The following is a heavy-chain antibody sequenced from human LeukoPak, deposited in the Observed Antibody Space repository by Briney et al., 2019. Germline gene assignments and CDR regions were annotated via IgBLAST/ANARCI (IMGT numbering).Heavy chain of an antibody. CDR2: IYYSGST. Sequence: SETLSLTCTVSGGSISSGDYYWSWIRQPPGKGLEWIGYIYYSGSTYYNPSLKSRVTISVDTSKNRFSLKLSSVTAADTAVYYCARDRADYYYYGMDVWGQGTTVTVSS. J-gene: IGHJ6*02. V-gene: IGHV4-30-4*01. CDR3: ARDRADYYYYGMDV. D-gene: IGHD3-10*01. CDR1: GGSISSGDYY.